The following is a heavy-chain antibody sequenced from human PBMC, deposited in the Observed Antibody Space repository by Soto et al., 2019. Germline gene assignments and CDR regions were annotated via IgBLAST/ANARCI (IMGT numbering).Heavy chain of an antibody. CDR3: ARDEVVAATPGYYYYGMDV. Sequence: GSLRLSCAASGFTFSSYAMHWVRQAPGKGLEWVAVISYDGSNKYYADSVKGRFTISRDNSKNTLYLQMNSLRAEDTAVYYCARDEVVAATPGYYYYGMDVWGQGTTVTAP. CDR1: GFTFSSYA. D-gene: IGHD2-15*01. J-gene: IGHJ6*02. CDR2: ISYDGSNK. V-gene: IGHV3-30-3*01.